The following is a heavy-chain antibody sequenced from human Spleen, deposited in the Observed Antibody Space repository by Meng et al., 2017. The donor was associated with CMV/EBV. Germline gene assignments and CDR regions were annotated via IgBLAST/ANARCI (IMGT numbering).Heavy chain of an antibody. CDR3: ARLSGYDFWSGYFPNYYYYGMDV. CDR1: GGSISSTYYY. CDR2: IKQDGSEK. Sequence: GGSLRLSCSVSGGSISSTYYYWGWIRQPPGKGLEWVANIKQDGSEKYYVDSVKGRFTISRDNAKNSLYLQMNSLRAEDTAVYYCARLSGYDFWSGYFPNYYYYGMDVWGQGTTVTVSS. D-gene: IGHD3-3*01. J-gene: IGHJ6*02. V-gene: IGHV3-7*01.